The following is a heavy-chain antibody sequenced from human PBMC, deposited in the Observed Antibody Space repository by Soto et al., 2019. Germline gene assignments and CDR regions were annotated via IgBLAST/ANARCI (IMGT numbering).Heavy chain of an antibody. Sequence: PSETLSLTCAVSGGSISSGDYSWSWIRQPPGKGLEWIGYIYHSGTTYYNPSLKSRVTISVDRSKNQFSLKLSSVTAADTALYYCATSGSSYGWALVSWGQGTLVTVSS. CDR2: IYHSGTT. D-gene: IGHD5-18*01. J-gene: IGHJ5*02. CDR3: ATSGSSYGWALVS. CDR1: GGSISSGDYS. V-gene: IGHV4-30-2*01.